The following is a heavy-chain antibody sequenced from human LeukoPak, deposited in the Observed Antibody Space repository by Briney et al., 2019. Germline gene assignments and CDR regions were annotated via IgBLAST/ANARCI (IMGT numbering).Heavy chain of an antibody. CDR3: VGGVWSSRGMQYYFDY. CDR2: INAGNGNT. J-gene: IGHJ4*02. CDR1: GYTFSIYA. Sequence: ASVKVSFKASGYTFSIYAMQWVRQAPGQRLEWMGWINAGNGNTKYSQKFQGRVTISRDTSASTAYMELSSLRSEDTALYYCVGGVWSSRGMQYYFDYWGQGTLVTVSS. V-gene: IGHV1-3*01. D-gene: IGHD3-22*01.